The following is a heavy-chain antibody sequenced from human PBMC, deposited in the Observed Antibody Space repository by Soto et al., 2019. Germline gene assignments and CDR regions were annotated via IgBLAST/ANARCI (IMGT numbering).Heavy chain of an antibody. J-gene: IGHJ4*02. V-gene: IGHV3-23*01. CDR2: ISGTGTTR. CDR3: AKDTNYYDSSGFYPSAFDY. Sequence: PGGSLRLSCAASGFTFSNYTMTWVRQAPGKGLDWVSAISGTGTTRYYADSVKGRFTISRDNSRKTLYLQMNSLTAEDTAVYYCAKDTNYYDSSGFYPSAFDYWGQGTLVTVSS. CDR1: GFTFSNYT. D-gene: IGHD3-22*01.